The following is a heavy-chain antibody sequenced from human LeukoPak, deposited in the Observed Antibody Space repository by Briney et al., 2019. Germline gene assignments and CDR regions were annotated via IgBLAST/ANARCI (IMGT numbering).Heavy chain of an antibody. CDR3: AKAEGYSYGDFDY. Sequence: PGGSLRLSCAASGFTFSSYSMNWVRQAPGKGLEWVAFIRYDGSNKYYADSVKGRFTISRDNSKNTLYLQMNSLRAEDTAEYYCAKAEGYSYGDFDYWGQGTLVTVSS. CDR2: IRYDGSNK. V-gene: IGHV3-30*02. J-gene: IGHJ4*02. CDR1: GFTFSSYS. D-gene: IGHD5-18*01.